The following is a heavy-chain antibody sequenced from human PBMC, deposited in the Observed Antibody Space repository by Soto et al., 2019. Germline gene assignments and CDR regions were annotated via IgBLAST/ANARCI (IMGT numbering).Heavy chain of an antibody. CDR1: GYTFTSYG. CDR3: ARDLEELHCSSTSCYAPPGGFDY. J-gene: IGHJ4*02. V-gene: IGHV1-18*01. D-gene: IGHD2-2*01. Sequence: ASVKVSCKASGYTFTSYGISWVRQAPGQGLEWMGWISAYNGNTNYAQKLQGRVTMTTDTSTSTAYMELRSLRSDDTAVYYCARDLEELHCSSTSCYAPPGGFDYWGQGTLVTVSS. CDR2: ISAYNGNT.